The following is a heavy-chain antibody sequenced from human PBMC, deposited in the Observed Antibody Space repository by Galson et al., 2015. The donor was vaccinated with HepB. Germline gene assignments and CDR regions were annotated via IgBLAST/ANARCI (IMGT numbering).Heavy chain of an antibody. Sequence: SLRLSCAASGFTFSPIWTSWVRQAPGKGLEWVANIKGDGREEYYVDSVKGRFTISRDNARNSLYLQMNSLTAEDTALYYCARDWNWGLDYWGQGTLVTVSS. V-gene: IGHV3-7*03. CDR1: GFTFSPIW. J-gene: IGHJ4*02. CDR2: IKGDGREE. D-gene: IGHD7-27*01. CDR3: ARDWNWGLDY.